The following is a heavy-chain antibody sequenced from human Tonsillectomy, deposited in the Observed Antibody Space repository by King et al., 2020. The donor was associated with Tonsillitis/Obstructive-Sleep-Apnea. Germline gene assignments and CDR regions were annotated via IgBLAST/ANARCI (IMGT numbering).Heavy chain of an antibody. Sequence: VQLQESGPGLVKPSQNLSLTCTVSGGSISSGGYYWRWIRQHPGKGLEWIGYIYYSGSTYYNPSLKSRVTISVDTSKNQFSLKLSSVTAADTAVYYCARTGSGSYSAKGLLDYWGQGTLVTVSS. CDR1: GGSISSGGYY. CDR2: IYYSGST. V-gene: IGHV4-31*03. D-gene: IGHD1-26*01. CDR3: ARTGSGSYSAKGLLDY. J-gene: IGHJ4*02.